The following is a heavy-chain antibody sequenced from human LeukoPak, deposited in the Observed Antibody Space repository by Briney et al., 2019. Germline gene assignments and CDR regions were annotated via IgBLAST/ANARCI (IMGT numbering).Heavy chain of an antibody. J-gene: IGHJ4*02. CDR1: GYIFISYY. CDR2: INPNHGDT. CDR3: ARSPHILTGENFDY. Sequence: GASVKVSCKASGYIFISYYMQWVRRAPGQGLEWMGWINPNHGDTNYAQKFQDRVSMTRDTSISTAYMHLSRLRSADTAVYYCARSPHILTGENFDYWGQGTLLTVSS. D-gene: IGHD3-9*01. V-gene: IGHV1-2*02.